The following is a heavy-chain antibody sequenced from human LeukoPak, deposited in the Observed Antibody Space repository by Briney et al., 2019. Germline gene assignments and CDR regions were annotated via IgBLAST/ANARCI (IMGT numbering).Heavy chain of an antibody. J-gene: IGHJ4*02. Sequence: SETLSLTCTVSGDSISSFYWSWIRQPPGKGLEWIGYIYHNGITNYNPFLKSRVTISIDTSKTQFSLRLSSVTAADTAVYYCARMSRFSWTPYYFDYWSQGTLVIVSS. CDR3: ARMSRFSWTPYYFDY. D-gene: IGHD3/OR15-3a*01. CDR2: IYHNGIT. CDR1: GDSISSFY. V-gene: IGHV4-59*01.